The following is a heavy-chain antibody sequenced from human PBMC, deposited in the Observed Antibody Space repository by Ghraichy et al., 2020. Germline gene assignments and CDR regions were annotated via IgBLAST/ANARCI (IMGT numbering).Heavy chain of an antibody. CDR1: GYTFTSYG. J-gene: IGHJ6*02. Sequence: ASVKVSCKASGYTFTSYGISWVRQAPGQGLEWMGWISAYNGNTNYAQKLQGRVTMTTDTSTSTAYMELRSLRSDDTAVYYCALYLSGEWLLYEDFDYYYGMDVWGQGTTVTVSS. V-gene: IGHV1-18*01. CDR3: ALYLSGEWLLYEDFDYYYGMDV. D-gene: IGHD3-3*01. CDR2: ISAYNGNT.